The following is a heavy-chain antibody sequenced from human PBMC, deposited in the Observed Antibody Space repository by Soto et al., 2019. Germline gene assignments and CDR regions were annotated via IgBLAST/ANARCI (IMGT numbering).Heavy chain of an antibody. D-gene: IGHD3-10*01. Sequence: EVQLLESGGGLVQPGGSLTLSCVASGFTFSNYAMSWVRQAPGKGLEWVSAISGSDGSTYYADSVKGRFTISRDNXKXTXXLQMNSLRAEDTAVYYCAKDSRVPMVRGVIIPPGYWGQGTLVTVSS. CDR3: AKDSRVPMVRGVIIPPGY. J-gene: IGHJ4*02. V-gene: IGHV3-23*01. CDR2: ISGSDGST. CDR1: GFTFSNYA.